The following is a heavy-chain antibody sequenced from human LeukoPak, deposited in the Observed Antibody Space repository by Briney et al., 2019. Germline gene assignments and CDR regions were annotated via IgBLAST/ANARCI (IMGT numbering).Heavy chain of an antibody. D-gene: IGHD1-26*01. CDR3: ASDLWGGATRTPGLTFDY. CDR1: GFTLSSYA. CDR2: ISYDGSNK. Sequence: GGSLRLSCAASGFTLSSYAMHWVRQAPGKGLEWVAVISYDGSNKYYADSVKGRFTISRDNSKNTLYPQMNSLRAEDTAVYYCASDLWGGATRTPGLTFDYWGQGTLVTVSS. V-gene: IGHV3-30-3*01. J-gene: IGHJ4*02.